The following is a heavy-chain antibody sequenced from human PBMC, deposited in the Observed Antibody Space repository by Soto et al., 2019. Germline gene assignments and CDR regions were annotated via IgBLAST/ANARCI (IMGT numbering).Heavy chain of an antibody. D-gene: IGHD1-26*01. CDR1: GDSITGSY. CDR2: IYHSGTT. J-gene: IGHJ4*02. V-gene: IGHV4-59*01. CDR3: ARDMPYAAGSLAGCDY. Sequence: QVQLRESGPGLVKPSETLSLTCTVSGDSITGSYWSWIRQPPGKTLEWIGYIYHSGTTTYNPSLQTRVTISVDTSKIQFSLRLTSAIAADTAVYYCARDMPYAAGSLAGCDYWGQGILVTVPS.